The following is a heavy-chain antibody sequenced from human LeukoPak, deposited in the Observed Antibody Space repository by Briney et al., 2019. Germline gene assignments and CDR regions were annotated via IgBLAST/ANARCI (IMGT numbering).Heavy chain of an antibody. CDR1: GYTFTGYY. Sequence: GPVKVSCKASGYTFTGYYMHWVRQAPGQGLEWMGRINPNSGGTNYAQKFQGRVTMTRDTSITTAYMELSSLRSDDTAVYYCASWDWNPNYYFDYWGQGTLVTVSS. V-gene: IGHV1-2*06. D-gene: IGHD1-1*01. CDR3: ASWDWNPNYYFDY. J-gene: IGHJ4*02. CDR2: INPNSGGT.